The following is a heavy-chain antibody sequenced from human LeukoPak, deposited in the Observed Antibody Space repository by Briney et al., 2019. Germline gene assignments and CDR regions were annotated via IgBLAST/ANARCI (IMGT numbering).Heavy chain of an antibody. Sequence: ASVKVSCKASGYTFTAYYMHWVRQAPGQGPEWMGWINPNSGATNHAQKLQGRVTLTRDTSINTAYMELSRLRSDDTAVYYCVRGGAFDYWGQGTLVTVSS. J-gene: IGHJ4*02. CDR3: VRGGAFDY. D-gene: IGHD5-12*01. CDR1: GYTFTAYY. CDR2: INPNSGAT. V-gene: IGHV1-2*02.